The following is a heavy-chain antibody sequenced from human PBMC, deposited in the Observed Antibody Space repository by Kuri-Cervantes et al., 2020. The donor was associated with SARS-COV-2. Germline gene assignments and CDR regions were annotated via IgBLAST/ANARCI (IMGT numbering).Heavy chain of an antibody. CDR1: GFTFGSYS. D-gene: IGHD2-2*02. J-gene: IGHJ4*02. CDR3: ASPEVAIRG. CDR2: ISSSSSTI. V-gene: IGHV3-48*01. Sequence: GESLKISCAASGFTFGSYSMNWVRQAPGKGLEWVSYISSSSSTIYHADSVKGRFTISRDNAKNSLDLQMNSLRAEDTAVYYCASPEVAIRGWGQGTLVTVSS.